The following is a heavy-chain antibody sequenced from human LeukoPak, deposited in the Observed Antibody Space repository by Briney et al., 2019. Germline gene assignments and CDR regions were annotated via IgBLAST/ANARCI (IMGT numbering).Heavy chain of an antibody. CDR2: ISSSSSYI. CDR3: ARGSSAFDI. CDR1: GFPFSSYS. Sequence: PGGSLRLSFAASGFPFSSYSMNWVRQAPGKGLEWVSSISSSSSYIYYADPVKGRFTISRDNAKNSLFLQMNSLRAEDTAVYYCARGSSAFDIWGQGTMVTVSS. V-gene: IGHV3-21*01. J-gene: IGHJ3*02.